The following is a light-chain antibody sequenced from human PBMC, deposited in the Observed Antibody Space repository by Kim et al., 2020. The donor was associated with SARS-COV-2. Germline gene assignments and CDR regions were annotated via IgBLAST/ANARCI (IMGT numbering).Light chain of an antibody. CDR1: QSISTH. CDR2: SAS. Sequence: SVGDRVFITCRTTQSISTHLNWYRQMPRKAPELLIYSASTLHTGVPSMFSGSGSGTEFTLTIRALQPRDSATYFCQQGYSSPQITFGQGTRLEIK. CDR3: QQGYSSPQIT. J-gene: IGKJ5*01. V-gene: IGKV1-39*01.